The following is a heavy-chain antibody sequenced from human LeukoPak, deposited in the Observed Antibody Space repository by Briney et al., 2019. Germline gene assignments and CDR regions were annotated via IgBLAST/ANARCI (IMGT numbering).Heavy chain of an antibody. J-gene: IGHJ4*02. Sequence: GGSLRLSCAASGFTFSNAWMNWVRQAPGKGLEWVGRIKSNTDGGTADYAAPVKGRFTISRDDSKNTLYLQMNRLTAEDTAVYYCARDRGGLGSVFDYWGQGTLVTVSS. CDR2: IKSNTDGGTA. CDR3: ARDRGGLGSVFDY. D-gene: IGHD3-10*01. CDR1: GFTFSNAW. V-gene: IGHV3-15*01.